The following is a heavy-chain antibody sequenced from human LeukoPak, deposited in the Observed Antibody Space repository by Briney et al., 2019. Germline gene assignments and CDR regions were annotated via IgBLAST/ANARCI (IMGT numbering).Heavy chain of an antibody. Sequence: ASVKVSCKASGYTFTNFGISWVRQAPGQGLEWMGRINPNSGGTNYAQKFQGRVTMTRDTSISTAYMELSRLRSDDTAVYYCARVRVGGTAMVLSNYYGMDVWGQGTTVTVSS. CDR2: INPNSGGT. CDR3: ARVRVGGTAMVLSNYYGMDV. J-gene: IGHJ6*02. V-gene: IGHV1-2*06. CDR1: GYTFTNFG. D-gene: IGHD5-18*01.